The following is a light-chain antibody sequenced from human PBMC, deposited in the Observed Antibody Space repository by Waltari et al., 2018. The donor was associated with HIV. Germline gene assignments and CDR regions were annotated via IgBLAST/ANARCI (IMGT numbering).Light chain of an antibody. J-gene: IGKJ2*01. CDR3: QQTFTTPKYS. CDR1: QSINNF. V-gene: IGKV1-39*01. CDR2: AMS. Sequence: DIQMTQSPPSLSAFVGANITITCRAGQSINNFLNLYQHKPGRTPKVIIYAMSTLQSGVTSRFSVDGSGTEFTLTISGRQPEDFATYYCQQTFTTPKYSFAQGTKLEI.